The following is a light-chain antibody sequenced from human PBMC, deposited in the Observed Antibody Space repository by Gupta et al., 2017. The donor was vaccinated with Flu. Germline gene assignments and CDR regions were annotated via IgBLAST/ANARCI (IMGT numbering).Light chain of an antibody. V-gene: IGKV3-15*01. J-gene: IGKJ4*01. CDR3: QQENKWPLT. CDR2: GAC. CDR1: ESVLTN. Sequence: PAPLSVLPLEVDTLSSRAIESVLTNFSWYHQKPGQAPRLLNSGACARDSEFPSRFSGRGSGTDFTLTIRSLQSEDFAVYHCQQENKWPLTFGGGTKVEIK.